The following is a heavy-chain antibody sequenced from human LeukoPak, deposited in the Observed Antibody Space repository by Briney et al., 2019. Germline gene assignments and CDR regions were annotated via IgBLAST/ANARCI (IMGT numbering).Heavy chain of an antibody. D-gene: IGHD2-21*01. CDR2: IGTSGNT. CDR3: AKGGISESGLDY. V-gene: IGHV3-23*01. J-gene: IGHJ4*02. CDR1: GFTFSSYA. Sequence: SGGSLRLSCAASGFTFSSYAMTWVRQAPGKGLEWVSSIGTSGNTYYADSVKGRFAISKDNSKNTLSLQMNSLRAEDTAMYFCAKGGISESGLDYWGQGTLITVSA.